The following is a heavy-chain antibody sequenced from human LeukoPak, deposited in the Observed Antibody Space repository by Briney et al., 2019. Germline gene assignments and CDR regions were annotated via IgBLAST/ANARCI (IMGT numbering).Heavy chain of an antibody. D-gene: IGHD5-18*01. J-gene: IGHJ6*04. Sequence: PGISLRLSCAASGFTFSSYGMHWVRQAPGKGLEWVAVQPYEGSNKYYAESAKGRFTISRDNSKNTLYLQMNSLRAEDTAVYYCAKQLWYYYGMDVWGKGTTVTVSS. CDR1: GFTFSSYG. CDR2: QPYEGSNK. CDR3: AKQLWYYYGMDV. V-gene: IGHV3-30*18.